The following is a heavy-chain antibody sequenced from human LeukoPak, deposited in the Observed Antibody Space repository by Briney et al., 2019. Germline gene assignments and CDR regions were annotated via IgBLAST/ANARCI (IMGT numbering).Heavy chain of an antibody. CDR2: ISSSSSYI. D-gene: IGHD2-2*01. CDR1: GFTFSSYS. V-gene: IGHV3-21*01. J-gene: IGHJ6*04. CDR3: ASPACSSTSCYSGLDV. Sequence: GGSLRLXCAASGFTFSSYSMNWVRQAPGKELEWVSSISSSSSYIYYADSVKGRFTISRDNAKNSLYLQMNSLRAEDTAVYYCASPACSSTSCYSGLDVWGKGTTVTVSS.